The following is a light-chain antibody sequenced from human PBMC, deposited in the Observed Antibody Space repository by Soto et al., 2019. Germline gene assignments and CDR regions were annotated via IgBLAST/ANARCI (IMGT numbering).Light chain of an antibody. CDR1: QSVSSSY. Sequence: EIVLTQSPGTLSLSPGERATLSCRASQSVSSSYLAWYQQKPGQSPRLVIYDASSRATGIPDRFSGSGSETDFTLTISRLEPEDFAVYFCYQYDSSPWTFGQGTKVDIK. J-gene: IGKJ1*01. CDR2: DAS. CDR3: YQYDSSPWT. V-gene: IGKV3-20*01.